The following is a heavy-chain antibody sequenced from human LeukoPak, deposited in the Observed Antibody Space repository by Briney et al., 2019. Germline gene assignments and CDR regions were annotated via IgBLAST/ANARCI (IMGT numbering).Heavy chain of an antibody. CDR2: INPSGDST. D-gene: IGHD3-22*01. J-gene: IGHJ3*02. CDR1: GYTFTSYY. Sequence: ASVKVSCKASGYTFTSYYMHWVRQAPGQGLEWMGIINPSGDSTSYAQKFQGRVTMTRDTSTSTAYMELRSLRSDDTAVYYCARGTYYYDSSGYSKVVAFDIWGQGTMVTVSS. CDR3: ARGTYYYDSSGYSKVVAFDI. V-gene: IGHV1-46*01.